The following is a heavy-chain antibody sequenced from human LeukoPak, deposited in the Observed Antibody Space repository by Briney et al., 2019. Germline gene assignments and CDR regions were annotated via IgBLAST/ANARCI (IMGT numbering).Heavy chain of an antibody. J-gene: IGHJ4*02. CDR2: INSVDDT. Sequence: GGSLRLSCAASGFTFIAVDWVRQAPGMGLEWVSTINSVDDTYYSESVRGRFTVSRDKSKNTVYLHMNSLRAEDMAVYHCAKWFRGSGSDRFYDKWGQGTLVTVSS. V-gene: IGHV3-23*01. D-gene: IGHD3-10*01. CDR3: AKWFRGSGSDRFYDK. CDR1: GFTFIA.